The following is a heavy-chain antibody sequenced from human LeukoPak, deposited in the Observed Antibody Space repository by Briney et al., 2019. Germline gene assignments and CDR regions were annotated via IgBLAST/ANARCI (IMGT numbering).Heavy chain of an antibody. J-gene: IGHJ6*02. D-gene: IGHD2-8*01. CDR1: GGSISSYY. CDR3: ARVEWRNYGMDV. V-gene: IGHV4-59*01. CDR2: IYYSGST. Sequence: SETLSLTCTVSGGSISSYYWSWIRQPPGKGLEWIGYIYYSGSTNYNPSLKSRVTISVDTSKNQFSLKLSSVTAADTAVYYSARVEWRNYGMDVWGQGTTVTVS.